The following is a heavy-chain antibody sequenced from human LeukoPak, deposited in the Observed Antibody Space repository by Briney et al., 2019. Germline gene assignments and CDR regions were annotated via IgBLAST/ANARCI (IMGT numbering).Heavy chain of an antibody. J-gene: IGHJ6*02. CDR3: ATKSTLYYDGLYGMDV. CDR1: GYTFTSYG. CDR2: ISAYNGNT. D-gene: IGHD3-3*01. V-gene: IGHV1-18*01. Sequence: GASVKVSCKASGYTFTSYGISWVRQAPGQGLEWMGWISAYNGNTNYAQKLQGRVTMTTDTSTSTAYMELSSLRSEDTAVYYCATKSTLYYDGLYGMDVWGQGTTVTVSS.